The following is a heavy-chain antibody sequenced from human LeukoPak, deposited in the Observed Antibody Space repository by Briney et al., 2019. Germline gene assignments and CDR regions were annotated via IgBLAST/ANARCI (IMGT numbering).Heavy chain of an antibody. CDR1: GFSFSYVG. CDR2: IRYDGNNT. V-gene: IGHV3-30*02. Sequence: GGSLRLFCAASGFSFSYVGMHWVRQAPGKGLEWMAFIRYDGNNTYYADSVKGRFTISRDNSKNTLYLQMNSLRSEDTAVYYCANPSGLPGVDYWGQGTLVTVSS. D-gene: IGHD4-17*01. CDR3: ANPSGLPGVDY. J-gene: IGHJ4*02.